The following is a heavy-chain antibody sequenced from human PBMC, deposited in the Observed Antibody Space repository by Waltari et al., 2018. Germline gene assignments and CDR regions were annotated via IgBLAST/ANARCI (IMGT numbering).Heavy chain of an antibody. D-gene: IGHD3-10*01. J-gene: IGHJ5*02. Sequence: QVQLVESGGGVVQPGMSLSLSCAPSGISLSLFGMHWVRQAPGKGLGWVALASFDGSTTYYADSVRGRFTISRDNSKNTLYLDINTLRVDDTAIYYCAKDAFGNTYLDHWGQGTLVTVSS. CDR3: AKDAFGNTYLDH. V-gene: IGHV3-30*18. CDR2: ASFDGSTT. CDR1: GISLSLFG.